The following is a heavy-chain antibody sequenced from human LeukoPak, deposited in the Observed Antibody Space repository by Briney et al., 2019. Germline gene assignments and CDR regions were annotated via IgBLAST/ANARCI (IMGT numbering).Heavy chain of an antibody. D-gene: IGHD5-18*01. V-gene: IGHV1-2*02. J-gene: IGHJ6*03. Sequence: ASVKVSCKASGYTFTGYYMHWVRQAPGQGLEWMGWINPNSGGTNYAQKFQGRVTMTRDTSISTAYMELSRLRSDDTAVYYCARSQRVDTAMGSHGYYYMDVWGKGTTVTVSS. CDR3: ARSQRVDTAMGSHGYYYMDV. CDR1: GYTFTGYY. CDR2: INPNSGGT.